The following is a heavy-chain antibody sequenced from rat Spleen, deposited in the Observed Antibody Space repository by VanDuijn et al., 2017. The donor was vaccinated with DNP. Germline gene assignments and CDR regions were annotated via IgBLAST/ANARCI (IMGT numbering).Heavy chain of an antibody. CDR3: ARHGRVTTVATYWYFDF. CDR2: IGYDGITT. V-gene: IGHV5-7*01. Sequence: EVHLVESGGGLVQPGRSLKLSCAASGFTFGDYNMAWVRQAPRKGLEWVTTIGYDGITTYYRDSVKGRFSISRDTAKTTLYLQMDSLRSEDTATYFCARHGRVTTVATYWYFDFWGPGTMVTVSS. J-gene: IGHJ1*01. CDR1: GFTFGDYN. D-gene: IGHD1-3*01.